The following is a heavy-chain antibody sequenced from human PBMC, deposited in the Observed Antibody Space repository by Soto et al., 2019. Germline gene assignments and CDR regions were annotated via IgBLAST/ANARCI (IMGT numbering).Heavy chain of an antibody. CDR3: AKETIFGVGPGYYGMDV. CDR2: ISDSGGST. D-gene: IGHD3-3*01. Sequence: GGSLRLSCAASGFTFFSYAMNWVRQAPGKGLEWVSSISDSGGSTYHADSVKGRFTISRDNSKNTLYLQMNSLRAEDTAVYYCAKETIFGVGPGYYGMDVWGQGSTVTVSS. CDR1: GFTFFSYA. J-gene: IGHJ6*02. V-gene: IGHV3-23*01.